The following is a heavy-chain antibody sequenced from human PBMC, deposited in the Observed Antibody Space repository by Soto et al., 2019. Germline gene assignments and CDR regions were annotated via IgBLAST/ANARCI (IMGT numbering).Heavy chain of an antibody. V-gene: IGHV3-30-3*01. CDR3: ARPAGGGHCYYYYGMDV. D-gene: IGHD3-16*01. J-gene: IGHJ6*02. CDR1: GFTFSSYA. CDR2: ISYDGSNK. Sequence: QVQLVESGGGVVQPGRSLRLSCAASGFTFSSYAMHWVRQAPGKGLEWVAVISYDGSNKYYADSVKGRFTISRDNSKNTLYLQMNSLRAEDTAVYYCARPAGGGHCYYYYGMDVWGQGTTVTVSS.